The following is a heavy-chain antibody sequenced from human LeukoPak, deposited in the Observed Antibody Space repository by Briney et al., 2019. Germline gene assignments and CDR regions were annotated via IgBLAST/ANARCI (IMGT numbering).Heavy chain of an antibody. CDR2: ISSSSSYI. J-gene: IGHJ4*02. Sequence: GGSLRLSCAASGFTFSSYSMNWVRQAPGKGLEWVSSISSSSSYIYYADSVKGRFTISRGNAKDSLYLQMNSLRAEDTAVYYCARLPTLYYDILTGYHDYWGQGTLVTVSS. CDR1: GFTFSSYS. CDR3: ARLPTLYYDILTGYHDY. V-gene: IGHV3-21*01. D-gene: IGHD3-9*01.